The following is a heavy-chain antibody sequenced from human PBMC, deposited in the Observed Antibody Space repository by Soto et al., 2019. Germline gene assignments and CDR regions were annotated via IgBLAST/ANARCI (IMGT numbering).Heavy chain of an antibody. V-gene: IGHV4-30-2*01. CDR3: AGGGGLPDCAGYCPPDC. Sequence: QLQLQESGSGLLEPSQTLSLTCAVSGASISSSGYSWNWIRQAPGRGLEWIGSFLYTGTSSYDPYLQSRVTISADKSKHQVSLQLTSVTAADPAVYHCAGGGGLPDCAGYCPPDCWGPGTLVTVSS. D-gene: IGHD2-21*02. CDR2: FLYTGTS. J-gene: IGHJ4*02. CDR1: GASISSSGYS.